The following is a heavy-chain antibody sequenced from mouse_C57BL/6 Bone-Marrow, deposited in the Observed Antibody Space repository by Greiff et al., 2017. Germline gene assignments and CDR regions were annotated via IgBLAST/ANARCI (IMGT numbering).Heavy chain of an antibody. CDR1: GYTFTSYW. Sequence: VQLQQPGAELVKPGASVKMSCKASGYTFTSYWITWVKQRPGQGLEWIGDIYPGSGSTNYNEKFKSKATLTVDTSSSTAYMQLSSLTSEDSAVYYCARGSITTVVARDYAMDYWGQGTSVTVSS. CDR2: IYPGSGST. CDR3: ARGSITTVVARDYAMDY. V-gene: IGHV1-55*01. D-gene: IGHD1-1*01. J-gene: IGHJ4*01.